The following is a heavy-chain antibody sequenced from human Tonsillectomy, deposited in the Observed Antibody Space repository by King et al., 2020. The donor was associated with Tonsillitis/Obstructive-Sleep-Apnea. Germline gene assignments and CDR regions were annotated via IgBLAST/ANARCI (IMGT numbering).Heavy chain of an antibody. Sequence: VQLQESGPGLVKPSETLSLTCTVSGGSVSSNSYYWNWIRQPPGKGLEWIGYIYYSGTTNYNPSLKSRVTISSDTSTNQFSLKLSSLTAADTAVYYCARSLYYYGSGSYYTYYFDYWGQGTLVTVSS. CDR2: IYYSGTT. CDR1: GGSVSSNSYY. J-gene: IGHJ4*02. D-gene: IGHD3-10*01. CDR3: ARSLYYYGSGSYYTYYFDY. V-gene: IGHV4-61*01.